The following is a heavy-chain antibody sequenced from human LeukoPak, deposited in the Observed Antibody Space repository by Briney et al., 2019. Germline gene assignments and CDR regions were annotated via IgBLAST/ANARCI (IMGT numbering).Heavy chain of an antibody. CDR2: ISYDGSNK. CDR1: GFTFSSYG. D-gene: IGHD1-26*01. V-gene: IGHV3-30*18. CDR3: AKISSFRTGASGSYHY. J-gene: IGHJ4*02. Sequence: GRSLRLSCAASGFTFSSYGMHWVRQAPGKGLEWVAVISYDGSNKYYADSVKGRFTISRDNSKSTLYLQMNSLRAEDTAVYYCAKISSFRTGASGSYHYWGQGTLVTVSS.